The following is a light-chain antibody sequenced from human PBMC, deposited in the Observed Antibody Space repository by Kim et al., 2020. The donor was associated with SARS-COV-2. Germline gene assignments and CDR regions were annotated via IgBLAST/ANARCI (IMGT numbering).Light chain of an antibody. CDR1: QSISTI. J-gene: IGKJ1*01. CDR2: DTS. CDR3: QQRYSWPRT. V-gene: IGKV3-11*01. Sequence: EIVLTQSPASLSLSPGEKATLSCRAGQSISTILAWYQQRLGQAPKLLLYDTSKRAAGVPARFSASGSGTDFTLTISSLEPDDFATYYCQQRYSWPRTFGQGTKVDIK.